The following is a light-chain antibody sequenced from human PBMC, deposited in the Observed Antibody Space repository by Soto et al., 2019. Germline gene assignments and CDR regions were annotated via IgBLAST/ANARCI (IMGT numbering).Light chain of an antibody. V-gene: IGKV1-5*01. J-gene: IGKJ1*01. CDR3: QKKKIYPPLR. Sequence: DIQMTQSPSTLSASVGDRVTITCRASQSISSWLAWYQQKPGKAPKLLIYDASSLESGVPSRFSGSGSGTEVPSPNSIRPADVFANYYRQKKKIYPPLRFGQGTKVKTK. CDR2: DAS. CDR1: QSISSW.